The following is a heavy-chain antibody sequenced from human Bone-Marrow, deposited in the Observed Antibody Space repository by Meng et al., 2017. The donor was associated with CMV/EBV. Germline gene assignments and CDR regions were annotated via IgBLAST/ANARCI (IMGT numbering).Heavy chain of an antibody. CDR2: ISYDGSNK. CDR3: ARDLDY. CDR1: VFTFSSYA. V-gene: IGHV3-30-3*01. J-gene: IGHJ4*02. Sequence: RSLSLSCAASVFTFSSYAMHWVRQAPGKGLEWVAVISYDGSNKYYADSVKGRFTISRDNSKNTLYLRMNSLRAEDTAVYYCARDLDYWGQGTLVTVSS.